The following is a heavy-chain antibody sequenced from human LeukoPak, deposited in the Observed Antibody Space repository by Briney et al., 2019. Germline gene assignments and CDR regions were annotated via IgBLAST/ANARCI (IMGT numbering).Heavy chain of an antibody. V-gene: IGHV3-48*01. CDR2: IRPNDGTT. Sequence: GSLRLSCEASGFTFSNYGMNWVRQAPGKGLEWVSYIRPNDGTTHYADSVKGRFTISRDNAKNSLSLQMTSLRVDDSAVYYCVRGQTNLDNWFDPWGQGTLVIVSS. J-gene: IGHJ5*02. CDR3: VRGQTNLDNWFDP. CDR1: GFTFSNYG. D-gene: IGHD2-8*01.